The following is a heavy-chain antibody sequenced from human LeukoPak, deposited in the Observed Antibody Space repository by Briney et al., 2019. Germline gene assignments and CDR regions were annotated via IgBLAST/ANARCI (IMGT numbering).Heavy chain of an antibody. D-gene: IGHD6-19*01. CDR3: AGGSLLISSGRVQGFDI. V-gene: IGHV4-4*07. J-gene: IGHJ3*02. Sequence: PSETLSLTCTVSGGSISSYYWSWIRQPAGKGLEWVGRIYTSGSTNNNLSLKSRVSISGDTTKNQFSLKRTSGTPADRAVYYCAGGSLLISSGRVQGFDIWGEGTIVTVSS. CDR2: IYTSGST. CDR1: GGSISSYY.